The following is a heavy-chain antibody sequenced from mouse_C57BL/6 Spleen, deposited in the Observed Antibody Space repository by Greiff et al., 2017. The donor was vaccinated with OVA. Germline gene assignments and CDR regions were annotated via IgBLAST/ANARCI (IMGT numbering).Heavy chain of an antibody. Sequence: VQLQQPGAELVKPGASVKLSCKASGYTFTSYWMQWVKQRPGQGLEWIGEIDPSDSYTNYNQKFKGKATLTVDTSSSTAYMQLSSLTSEDSAVYYCARMNDGDYWGQGTTLTVSS. V-gene: IGHV1-50*01. CDR2: IDPSDSYT. CDR1: GYTFTSYW. J-gene: IGHJ2*01. CDR3: ARMNDGDY. D-gene: IGHD2-3*01.